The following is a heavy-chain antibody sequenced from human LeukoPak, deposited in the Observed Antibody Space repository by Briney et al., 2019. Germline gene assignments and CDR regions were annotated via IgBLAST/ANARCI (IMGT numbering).Heavy chain of an antibody. D-gene: IGHD1-1*01. Sequence: PGGSLRLSCAASGFTFDDYAMHWVRQAPGKGLEWVSLISGDGGSTYYADSVKGRFTISRDNSKNSLYLQMNSLRTEDTALHYCAKARYNWNDEGGLDYWGQGTLVTVSS. CDR2: ISGDGGST. CDR3: AKARYNWNDEGGLDY. V-gene: IGHV3-43*02. CDR1: GFTFDDYA. J-gene: IGHJ4*02.